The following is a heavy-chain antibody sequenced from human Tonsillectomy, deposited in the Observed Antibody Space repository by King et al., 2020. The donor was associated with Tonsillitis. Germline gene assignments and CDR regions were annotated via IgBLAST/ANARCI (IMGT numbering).Heavy chain of an antibody. D-gene: IGHD6-6*01. CDR2: IIPIFVAA. J-gene: IGHJ6*02. CDR3: AKDFRAAQLDHQRAYYYDYGLDV. Sequence: VQLVESGADVKKPGSSVKVSCKASGGTFRSYAINWVRQAPGQGLELMGGIIPIFVAANYAQKFQGRVTITADESTSTAYMELSSLRSEDTAVYYCAKDFRAAQLDHQRAYYYDYGLDVWGQATTVTVSS. V-gene: IGHV1-69*01. CDR1: GGTFRSYA.